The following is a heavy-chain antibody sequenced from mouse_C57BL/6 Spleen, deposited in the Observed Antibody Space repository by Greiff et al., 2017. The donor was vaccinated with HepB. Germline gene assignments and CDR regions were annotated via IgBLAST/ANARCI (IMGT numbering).Heavy chain of an antibody. V-gene: IGHV1-81*01. J-gene: IGHJ2*01. CDR1: GYTFTSYG. CDR3: VYYGSSYYFDY. Sequence: VKLMESGAELARPGASVKLSCKASGYTFTSYGISWVKQRTGQGLEWIGEIYPRSGNTYYNEKFKGKATLTADKSSSTAYMELRSLTSEDSAVYFCVYYGSSYYFDYWGQGTTLTVSS. D-gene: IGHD1-1*01. CDR2: IYPRSGNT.